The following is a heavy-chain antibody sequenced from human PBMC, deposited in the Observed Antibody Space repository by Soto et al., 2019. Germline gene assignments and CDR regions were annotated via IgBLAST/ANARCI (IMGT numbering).Heavy chain of an antibody. CDR2: ISYDGSNK. V-gene: IGHV3-30*18. J-gene: IGHJ4*02. Sequence: AGGSLRLSCAASGFTFSSYGMHWVRQAPGKGLEWVAVISYDGSNKYYADSVKGRFTISRDNSKNTLYLQMNSLRAEDTAVYYCAKESRNYSLPYWGQGTLVTVSS. D-gene: IGHD3-10*01. CDR3: AKESRNYSLPY. CDR1: GFTFSSYG.